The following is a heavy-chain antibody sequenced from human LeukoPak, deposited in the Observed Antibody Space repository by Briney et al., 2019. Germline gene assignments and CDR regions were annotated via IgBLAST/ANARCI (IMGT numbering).Heavy chain of an antibody. D-gene: IGHD4-23*01. V-gene: IGHV4-30-4*01. CDR2: IYYSGST. J-gene: IGHJ4*02. CDR1: GGSISSGDYY. CDR3: ARDPLGGNPSG. Sequence: SETLSLTCTVSGGSISSGDYYWSWIRQPPGKGLEWIGYIYYSGSTYYNPSLKSRVTISVDTSRNQFSLKLSSVTAADTAVYYSARDPLGGNPSGWGQGTLVTVSS.